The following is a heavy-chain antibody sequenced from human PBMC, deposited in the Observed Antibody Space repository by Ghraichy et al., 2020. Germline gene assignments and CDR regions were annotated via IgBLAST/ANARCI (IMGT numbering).Heavy chain of an antibody. Sequence: QTLSLTCTFSGFSLSTSGMCVSWIRQPPGKALEWLARIDWDDDKYYSTSLKTRLTISKDTSKNQVVLTMTNMDPVDTATYYCARTIKSGYYYMGYYFDYWGQGTLVTVSS. V-gene: IGHV2-70*11. D-gene: IGHD3-22*01. CDR2: IDWDDDK. J-gene: IGHJ4*02. CDR3: ARTIKSGYYYMGYYFDY. CDR1: GFSLSTSGMC.